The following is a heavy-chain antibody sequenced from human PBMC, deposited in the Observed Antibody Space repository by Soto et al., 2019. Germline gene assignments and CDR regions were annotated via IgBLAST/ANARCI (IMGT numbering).Heavy chain of an antibody. V-gene: IGHV4-39*01. CDR1: GGSISSGSYF. CDR2: IYYSGST. Sequence: SECLSLTCTVSGGSISSGSYFWGWIRQPPGKGLEWIGSIYYSGSTSYNPSLRSRVTMSVDTSKNQFSLKLSSVSAADTAVYYCARHTGYSSGKRWFDPWGQGTLVTVSS. CDR3: ARHTGYSSGKRWFDP. J-gene: IGHJ5*02. D-gene: IGHD6-19*01.